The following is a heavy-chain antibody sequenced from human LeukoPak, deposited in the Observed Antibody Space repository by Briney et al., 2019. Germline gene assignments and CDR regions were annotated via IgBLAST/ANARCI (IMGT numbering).Heavy chain of an antibody. J-gene: IGHJ3*02. CDR2: IIPIFGTA. D-gene: IGHD1-26*01. CDR3: ARAPDMGDAFDI. Sequence: SVKVSCKASGGTFSSYAISWVRQAPGQGLEWMGGIIPIFGTANYAQKFQGRVTITADESTSTAYMEPSSLRSEDTAVYYCARAPDMGDAFDIWGQGTMVTVSS. V-gene: IGHV1-69*01. CDR1: GGTFSSYA.